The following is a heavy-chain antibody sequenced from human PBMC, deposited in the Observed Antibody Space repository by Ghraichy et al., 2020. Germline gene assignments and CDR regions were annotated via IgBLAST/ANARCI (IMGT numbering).Heavy chain of an antibody. J-gene: IGHJ6*02. CDR3: ARIKGRGSDQWGYHYYGLDV. CDR2: IDWDDDK. CDR1: GLSLTTSGVC. Sequence: SGPTLVKPTQTLTLTCTISGLSLTTSGVCVTWIRQSPGKALEWLARIDWDDDKYYNTSLKTRLTISKDTSKNQVVLTMTNMGPADTATYYCARIKGRGSDQWGYHYYGLDVWGQGTVVTVSS. D-gene: IGHD1-26*01. V-gene: IGHV2-70*11.